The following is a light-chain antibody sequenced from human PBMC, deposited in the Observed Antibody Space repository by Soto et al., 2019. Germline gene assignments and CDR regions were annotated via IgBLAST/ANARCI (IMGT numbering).Light chain of an antibody. CDR1: QSISSG. J-gene: IGKJ1*01. V-gene: IGKV1-5*03. CDR2: KAS. CDR3: QHYNSLCT. Sequence: DIRMTQSPSTLSASLGDRVTITCLASQSISSGLAWYQQKPGKAPKLLIYKASSLEGGVPSRFSGSGTETEFTLTISSLQPDDFASYYCQHYNSLCTFGQGTKVEI.